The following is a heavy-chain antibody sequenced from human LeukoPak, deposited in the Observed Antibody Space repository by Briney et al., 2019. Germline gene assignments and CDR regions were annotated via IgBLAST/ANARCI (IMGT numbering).Heavy chain of an antibody. V-gene: IGHV3-23*01. CDR1: GFTFSSYA. D-gene: IGHD3-3*01. J-gene: IGHJ4*02. Sequence: GGSLRLSCAASGFTFSSYAMSWVRQAPGKGLEWVSAISGSGGSTYYADSVKGRFTISRDNSKTTLYLQMKSLRAEDTAIYYCAKRNYDFWSGYYRRAENHFDYWGQGTLVTVSS. CDR2: ISGSGGST. CDR3: AKRNYDFWSGYYRRAENHFDY.